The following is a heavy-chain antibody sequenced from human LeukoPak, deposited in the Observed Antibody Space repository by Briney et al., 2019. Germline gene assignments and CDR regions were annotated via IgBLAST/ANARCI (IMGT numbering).Heavy chain of an antibody. Sequence: KTSPSLSLTCAVYGGSVSGYYCSWIRQPPGNGLEWMGEINHSGSTNYHPSLKSRVTISVDTSKNQSSLKLSSLTAADTAVYYWARYWSSTSCPKAGDYWGEGTLVTVSS. V-gene: IGHV4-34*01. D-gene: IGHD2-2*01. CDR1: GGSVSGYY. J-gene: IGHJ4*02. CDR2: INHSGST. CDR3: ARYWSSTSCPKAGDY.